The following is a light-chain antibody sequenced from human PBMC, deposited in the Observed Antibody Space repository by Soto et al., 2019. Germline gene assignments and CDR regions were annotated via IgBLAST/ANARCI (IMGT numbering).Light chain of an antibody. J-gene: IGKJ4*01. CDR2: DAS. V-gene: IGKV3-11*01. CDR3: QQRSNWPPLT. Sequence: EIVLTQSPATLSLSPGERATLSCRASQSVSSYLAWYQQKPGQAPRLLIYDASNRATGIPARFRGSGSGTDFTLTINSLEPEDFAVYYCQQRSNWPPLTFGGGTKVEIK. CDR1: QSVSSY.